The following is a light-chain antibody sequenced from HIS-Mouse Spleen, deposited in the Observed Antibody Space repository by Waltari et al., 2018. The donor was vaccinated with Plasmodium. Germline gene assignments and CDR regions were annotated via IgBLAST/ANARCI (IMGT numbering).Light chain of an antibody. CDR1: KLGDKY. J-gene: IGLJ2*01. Sequence: SYELTQPPSVSVSPGQTASITCSGDKLGDKYACWYQPKPGQSPVLVIYQDSKRTSGIAERLSGASSGNTATLTISGTQAMDEADYYCQAWDSSTVVFGGGTKLTVL. V-gene: IGLV3-1*01. CDR2: QDS. CDR3: QAWDSSTVV.